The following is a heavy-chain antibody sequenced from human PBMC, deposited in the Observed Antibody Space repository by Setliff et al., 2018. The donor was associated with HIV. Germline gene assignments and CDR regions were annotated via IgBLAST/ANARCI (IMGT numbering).Heavy chain of an antibody. Sequence: GGSLRLSCTASGFTFSDYYMSWIRQSPGKGLEWISYISSSGTTIYYADSVKGRFTISRDNAKNSLYLQMNSLRAEDTAVYYCARDATRGGDMDVWAKGTTVTVSS. CDR1: GFTFSDYY. CDR3: ARDATRGGDMDV. CDR2: ISSSGTTI. V-gene: IGHV3-11*04. J-gene: IGHJ6*03. D-gene: IGHD2-15*01.